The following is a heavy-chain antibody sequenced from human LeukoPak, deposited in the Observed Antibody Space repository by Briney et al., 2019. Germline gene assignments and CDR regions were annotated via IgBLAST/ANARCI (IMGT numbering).Heavy chain of an antibody. Sequence: GGSLRLSCAASGFTFHDYDMSWVRQAPGKGLEWVSGINWNGGSTGYADSVKGRFTISRDNAKNSLYLQMNSPRAEDTALYYCARSSSEGYYYYYYMDVWGKGTTVTVSS. J-gene: IGHJ6*03. CDR3: ARSSSEGYYYYYYMDV. CDR2: INWNGGST. V-gene: IGHV3-20*04. D-gene: IGHD6-6*01. CDR1: GFTFHDYD.